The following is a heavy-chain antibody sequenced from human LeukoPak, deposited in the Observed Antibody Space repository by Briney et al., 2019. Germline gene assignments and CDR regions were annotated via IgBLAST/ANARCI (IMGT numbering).Heavy chain of an antibody. J-gene: IGHJ4*02. D-gene: IGHD3-22*01. CDR3: AKAPSMIAPPDY. V-gene: IGHV3-9*01. CDR1: GFTFDDYA. CDR2: ISWNSGSI. Sequence: PGRSLRLSCAASGFTFDDYAMYWVRQAPGKGLEWVSGISWNSGSIGYADSVKGRFTISRDNAKNSLYLQMNSLRAEDTALYYCAKAPSMIAPPDYWGLGTLVTVSS.